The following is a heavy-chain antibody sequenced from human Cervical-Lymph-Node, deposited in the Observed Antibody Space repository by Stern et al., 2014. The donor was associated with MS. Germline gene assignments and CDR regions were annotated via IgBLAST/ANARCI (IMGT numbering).Heavy chain of an antibody. CDR1: GLSFSRYA. Sequence: QVQLVESGGGAVQPGSSLRLSCAASGLSFSRYAMTWVRQAPGKGLEWVAFISEGGNDEKYADSVRGRFTISRDNSKNTLYLQMNNLRSDDTAVYYCGTWAFHIGNGLDVWGQGTTVVVSS. CDR3: GTWAFHIGNGLDV. D-gene: IGHD2/OR15-2a*01. V-gene: IGHV3-30*01. CDR2: ISEGGNDE. J-gene: IGHJ6*02.